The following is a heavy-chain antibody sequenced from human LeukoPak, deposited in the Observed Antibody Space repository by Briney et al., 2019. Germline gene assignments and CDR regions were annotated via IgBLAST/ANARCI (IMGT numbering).Heavy chain of an antibody. D-gene: IGHD3-22*01. CDR1: GFIFDTYT. CDR3: TRDLSIDYYY. CDR2: IWSDSSNS. V-gene: IGHV3-33*01. Sequence: GGSLRLSCAASGFIFDTYTMHWVRQAPGKGLEWVALIWSDSSNSGYVESVKGRFTISRDNSKNTVSLQMNSLRAEDTAVYYCTRDLSIDYYYWGQGTLVTVSS. J-gene: IGHJ4*02.